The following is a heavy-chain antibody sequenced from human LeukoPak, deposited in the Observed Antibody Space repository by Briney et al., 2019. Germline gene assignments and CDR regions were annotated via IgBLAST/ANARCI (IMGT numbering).Heavy chain of an antibody. CDR1: GSTFTSFW. J-gene: IGHJ3*02. D-gene: IGHD5-12*01. CDR3: ARHLFSLVAAIEGAFDI. Sequence: GESLQISCQASGSTFTSFWVGWVRQLPGRGLEWMGIIYPGDSDTRFSPSFQGQVTISADKSISTAYLQWNSLKASGTAMYYCARHLFSLVAAIEGAFDIWGQGTMVTVSS. V-gene: IGHV5-51*01. CDR2: IYPGDSDT.